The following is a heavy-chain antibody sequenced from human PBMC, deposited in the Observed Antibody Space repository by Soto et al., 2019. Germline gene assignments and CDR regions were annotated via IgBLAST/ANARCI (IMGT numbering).Heavy chain of an antibody. CDR1: AYSFTSYW. CDR2: IDPSDSYT. D-gene: IGHD1-20*01. J-gene: IGHJ5*02. CDR3: ARQPPASITGTYRFDP. Sequence: GESLKISCKGSAYSFTSYWIRWVRQMPGKGLEWMGRIDPSDSYTNYSPSFQGHVTISADKSISTAYLQWSSLKASDTAMYYCARQPPASITGTYRFDPWGQGTLVTVFS. V-gene: IGHV5-10-1*01.